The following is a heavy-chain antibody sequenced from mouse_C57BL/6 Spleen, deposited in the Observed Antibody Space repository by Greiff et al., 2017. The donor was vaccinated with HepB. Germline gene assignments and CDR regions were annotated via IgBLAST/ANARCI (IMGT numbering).Heavy chain of an antibody. J-gene: IGHJ2*01. CDR1: GFTFSSYA. CDR3: AREAGMNFDY. D-gene: IGHD4-1*01. Sequence: EVKLVESGGGLVKPGGSLKLSCAASGFTFSSYAMSWVRQTPEKRLEWVATISDGGSYTYYPDNVKGRFTISRDNAKNNLYLQMSHLKSEDTAMYYCAREAGMNFDYWAKAPLSQSPQ. V-gene: IGHV5-4*01. CDR2: ISDGGSYT.